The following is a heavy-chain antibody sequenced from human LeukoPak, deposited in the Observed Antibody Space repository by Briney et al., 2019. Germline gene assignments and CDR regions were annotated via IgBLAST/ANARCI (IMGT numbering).Heavy chain of an antibody. D-gene: IGHD3-3*01. CDR3: ARGSFDFRVPCPFDY. CDR2: INPNSGGT. V-gene: IGHV1-2*04. J-gene: IGHJ4*02. Sequence: ASVKVSCKASGYTFTGYYMHWVRQAPGQGLEWMGWINPNSGGTNYAQKFQGWVTMTRDTSISTAYMELSRLRSGDTAVYYCARGSFDFRVPCPFDYWGQGTLVTVSS. CDR1: GYTFTGYY.